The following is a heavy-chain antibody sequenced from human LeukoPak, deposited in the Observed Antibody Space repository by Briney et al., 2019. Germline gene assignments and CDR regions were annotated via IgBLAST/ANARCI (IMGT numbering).Heavy chain of an antibody. D-gene: IGHD3-10*01. CDR2: INHSGST. CDR1: GGSFSGYY. J-gene: IGHJ5*02. Sequence: SGTLSLTCAVYGGSFSGYYWSWIRQPLGKGLEWIGEINHSGSTNYNPSLKSRVTISVDTSKNQFSLKLSSVTAADTAVYYCARGPVYYYGSGSWFDPWGQGTLVTVSS. CDR3: ARGPVYYYGSGSWFDP. V-gene: IGHV4-34*01.